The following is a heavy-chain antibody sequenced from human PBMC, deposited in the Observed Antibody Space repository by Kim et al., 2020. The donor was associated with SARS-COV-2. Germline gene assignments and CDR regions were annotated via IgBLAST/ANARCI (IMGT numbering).Heavy chain of an antibody. CDR2: IYYSGST. Sequence: SETLSLTCTVSGGSISSYYWSWIRQPPGKGLEWIGYIYYSGSTNYNPSLKSRVTISVDTSKNQFSLKLSSVTAADTAVYYCARLKMATIRSYWYFDLWGR. J-gene: IGHJ2*01. V-gene: IGHV4-59*08. CDR3: ARLKMATIRSYWYFDL. CDR1: GGSISSYY. D-gene: IGHD5-12*01.